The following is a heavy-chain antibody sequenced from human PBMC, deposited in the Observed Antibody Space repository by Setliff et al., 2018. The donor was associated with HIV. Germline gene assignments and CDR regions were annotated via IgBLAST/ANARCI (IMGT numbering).Heavy chain of an antibody. J-gene: IGHJ3*02. D-gene: IGHD5-12*01. CDR3: ARGGYSGYDTGDAFDI. CDR2: INPNSGGT. Sequence: ASVKVSCKASGYTFTGYHIHWVRQAPGQGLEWLGRINPNSGGTKYAQKFQGRVTMSRDTSISTAYMQLSSLSSDATVVYYGARGGYSGYDTGDAFDIWGQGTMVTVSS. CDR1: GYTFTGYH. V-gene: IGHV1-2*05.